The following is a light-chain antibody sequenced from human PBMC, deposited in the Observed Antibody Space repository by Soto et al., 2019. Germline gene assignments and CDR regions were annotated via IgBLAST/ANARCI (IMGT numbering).Light chain of an antibody. J-gene: IGLJ2*01. CDR1: SGHSRYA. Sequence: QPVLTQSPSASASLGASVKLTCTLSSGHSRYAIAWHQQHPETGPRYLMKVNSDGSHSKGDGIPDRFSGSSSGAERYLTISSLQSEDEADYYCQTWGTAIRVFGGGTKLTVL. CDR3: QTWGTAIRV. V-gene: IGLV4-69*02. CDR2: VNSDGSH.